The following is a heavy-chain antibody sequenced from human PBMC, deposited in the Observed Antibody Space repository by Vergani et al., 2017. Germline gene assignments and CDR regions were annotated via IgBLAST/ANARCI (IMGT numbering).Heavy chain of an antibody. J-gene: IGHJ4*02. CDR2: ISGSGGST. CDR3: AKDYNAGLPTGPAAGFFDY. D-gene: IGHD6-13*01. Sequence: EVQLLESGGGLVQPGGSLRLSCAASGFTFSSYALSWVRQAPGKGLEWVSAISGSGGSTYYADSVKGRFTISRDNSKHTLYLQMNSLRAEDTAVYYCAKDYNAGLPTGPAAGFFDYWGQGTLVTVSS. V-gene: IGHV3-23*01. CDR1: GFTFSSYA.